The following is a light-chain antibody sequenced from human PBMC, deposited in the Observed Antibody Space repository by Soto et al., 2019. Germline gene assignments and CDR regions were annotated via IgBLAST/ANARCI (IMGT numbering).Light chain of an antibody. J-gene: IGKJ3*01. CDR2: AAS. CDR3: LQDHNFLT. V-gene: IGKV1-6*01. CDR1: HDIGSD. Sequence: AIQMTQSPASLSASVGDRVTITCRASHDIGSDLAWYQQKPGKAPNLLIYAASTLQSGVPSRFSGSWSGTDFILTISSLRPDDFATYYCLQDHNFLTFGPGTKVNLK.